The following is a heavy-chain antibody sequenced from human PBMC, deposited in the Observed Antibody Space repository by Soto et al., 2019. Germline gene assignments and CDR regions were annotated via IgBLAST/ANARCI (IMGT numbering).Heavy chain of an antibody. Sequence: QVQLVQSGAEVKKPGSSVKVSCKASGGTLSSYAISWVRQAPGQGLEWMGGIIPIFGTANYAQKFQGRVTITADESTSTAYMELSSLRSEDTAVYYCARDRPVDSSSWYQAGFDPWGQGTLVTVSS. CDR3: ARDRPVDSSSWYQAGFDP. CDR1: GGTLSSYA. J-gene: IGHJ5*02. V-gene: IGHV1-69*12. D-gene: IGHD6-13*01. CDR2: IIPIFGTA.